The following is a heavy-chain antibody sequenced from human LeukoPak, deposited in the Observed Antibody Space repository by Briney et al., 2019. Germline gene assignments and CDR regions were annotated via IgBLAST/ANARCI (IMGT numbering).Heavy chain of an antibody. CDR3: ARGKRTFDY. V-gene: IGHV3-11*01. CDR1: GFTFSQNY. Sequence: PGGSLRLSCAASGFTFSQNYMSWIRQAPGKGLEWVSYISSSAYSIYYVASVKGRFTISRDNAKNSLYLQMDSLRAEDTAIYYCARGKRTFDYWGQGTLVTVSS. D-gene: IGHD1-1*01. J-gene: IGHJ4*02. CDR2: ISSSAYSI.